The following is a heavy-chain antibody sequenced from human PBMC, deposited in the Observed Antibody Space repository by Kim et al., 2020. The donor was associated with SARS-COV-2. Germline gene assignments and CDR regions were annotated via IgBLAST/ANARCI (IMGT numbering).Heavy chain of an antibody. D-gene: IGHD3-22*01. CDR2: INPDGSDT. CDR1: GFRFSSSW. Sequence: GGSLRLSCAASGFRFSSSWMTWVRQAPGKGLEWVGNINPDGSDTFYVDSVKVRFTIFRDNAKNSLYLHMNSLRVEDTALYYCARAPYYYENSGYYFG. CDR3: ARAPYYYENSGYYFG. V-gene: IGHV3-7*01. J-gene: IGHJ6*01.